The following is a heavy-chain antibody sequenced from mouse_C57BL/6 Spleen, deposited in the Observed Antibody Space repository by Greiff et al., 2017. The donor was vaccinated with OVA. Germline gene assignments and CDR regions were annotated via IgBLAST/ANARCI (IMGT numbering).Heavy chain of an antibody. D-gene: IGHD4-1*01. J-gene: IGHJ3*01. V-gene: IGHV5-9-1*02. CDR1: GFTFSSYA. CDR2: ISSGGDYI. Sequence: EVQLVESGEGLVKPGGSLKLSCAASGFTFSSYAMSWVRQTPEKRLEWVAYISSGGDYIYYADTVKGRFTISRDNARNTLYLQMSSVKSEDTAMYYCTREGLTAFAYWGQGTLVTVSA. CDR3: TREGLTAFAY.